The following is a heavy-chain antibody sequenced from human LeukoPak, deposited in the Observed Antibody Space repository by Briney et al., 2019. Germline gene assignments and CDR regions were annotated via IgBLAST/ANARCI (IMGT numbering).Heavy chain of an antibody. CDR3: ASSPPPKLDPKENVFDY. D-gene: IGHD3-16*01. V-gene: IGHV4-4*07. CDR2: IYTSGST. Sequence: SETLSLTCTVSGGSISSYYWSWIRQPAGKGLEWIGRIYTSGSTNYNPSLKSRVTMSVDTSKNQFSLKLSSVTAADTAVYYCASSPPPKLDPKENVFDYWGQGTLVTVSS. J-gene: IGHJ4*02. CDR1: GGSISSYY.